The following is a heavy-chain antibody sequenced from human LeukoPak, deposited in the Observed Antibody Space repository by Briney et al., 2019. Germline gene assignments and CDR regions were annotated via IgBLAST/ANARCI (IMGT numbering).Heavy chain of an antibody. CDR3: ARDPGAFPYFFDC. D-gene: IGHD4/OR15-4a*01. CDR1: GFTFNNYA. V-gene: IGHV3-23*01. J-gene: IGHJ4*02. Sequence: PGGSLRLSCAASGFTFNNYALTWVRQTPGKGLEWVSAISGDGVSTYYADSVRGRFTISRDNSKNTLYLQMNSLRVEDTAVYFCARDPGAFPYFFDCWGQGTLVTVSS. CDR2: ISGDGVST.